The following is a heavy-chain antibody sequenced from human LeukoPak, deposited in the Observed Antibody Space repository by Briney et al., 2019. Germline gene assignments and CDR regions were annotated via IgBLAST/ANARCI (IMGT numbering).Heavy chain of an antibody. D-gene: IGHD3-22*01. J-gene: IGHJ3*02. CDR2: IDGSGGST. CDR1: GFTFSSYA. CDR3: AKDQRQLDSSGYYSSDAFDI. Sequence: PGRSLRLSCAASGFTFSSYAMSWVRQAPAKGLEWVSVIDGSGGSTYYADSVKGRFTISRDNSKNTLYVQMNSLRAEDTAIYYCAKDQRQLDSSGYYSSDAFDIWGQGTMVTVSS. V-gene: IGHV3-23*01.